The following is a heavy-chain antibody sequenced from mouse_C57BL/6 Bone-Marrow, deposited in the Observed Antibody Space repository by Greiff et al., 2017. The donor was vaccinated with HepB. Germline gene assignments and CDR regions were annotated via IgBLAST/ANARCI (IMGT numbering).Heavy chain of an antibody. CDR3: TTLRLRSLDY. V-gene: IGHV14-4*01. D-gene: IGHD3-2*02. CDR1: GFNIKDDY. J-gene: IGHJ2*01. CDR2: IDPENGDT. Sequence: VQLQQSGAELVRPGASVKLSCTASGFNIKDDYMHWVKQRPEQGLEWIGWIDPENGDTEYASKFQGKATITADTSSNTAYLQLSSLTSEDTAVYYCTTLRLRSLDYWGQGTTLTVSS.